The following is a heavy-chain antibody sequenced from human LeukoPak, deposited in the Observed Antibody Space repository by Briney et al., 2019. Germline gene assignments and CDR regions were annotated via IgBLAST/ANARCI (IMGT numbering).Heavy chain of an antibody. D-gene: IGHD1-26*01. CDR1: GFTFSSYS. Sequence: PGGSLRLSCAASGFTFSSYSMTWVRQAPGKGLDWVSVINYSGRDTFYADSVKGRFTISRDNSKNTLYLQMNSLRAEDTAVYYCARDLSGSWFDYWGQGTLVTVSS. J-gene: IGHJ4*02. CDR2: INYSGRDT. V-gene: IGHV3-23*01. CDR3: ARDLSGSWFDY.